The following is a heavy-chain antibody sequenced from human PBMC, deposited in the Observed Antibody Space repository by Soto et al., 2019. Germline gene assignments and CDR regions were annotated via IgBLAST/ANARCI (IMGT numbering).Heavy chain of an antibody. CDR3: ARDQGGITIFGVVTAYYYYGMDV. CDR1: GGSISSGDYY. Sequence: PSETLSLTCTVSGGSISSGDYYWSWIRQPPGKGLEWIGYIYYSGSTYYNPSLRSRVTISVDTSKNQFSLKLSSVTAADTAVYYCARDQGGITIFGVVTAYYYYGMDVWGQGTTVTVYS. CDR2: IYYSGST. V-gene: IGHV4-30-4*01. J-gene: IGHJ6*02. D-gene: IGHD3-3*01.